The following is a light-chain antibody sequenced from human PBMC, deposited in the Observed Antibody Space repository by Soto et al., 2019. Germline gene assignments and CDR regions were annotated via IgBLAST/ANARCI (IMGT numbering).Light chain of an antibody. V-gene: IGKV3-11*01. CDR1: QSISTY. CDR2: DAS. Sequence: EIVFTQSPVTLSLSPGERATLSCRASQSISTYLAWYQRKPGQAPRLHIYDASNRATAIPARFSGSGSGTAFTLTISSLEPEDFSVYYCQQRSGWPLITLGQGTRLEI. J-gene: IGKJ5*01. CDR3: QQRSGWPLIT.